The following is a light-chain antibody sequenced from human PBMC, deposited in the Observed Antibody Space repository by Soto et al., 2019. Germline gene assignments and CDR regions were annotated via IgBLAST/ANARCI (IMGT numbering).Light chain of an antibody. CDR1: SSNIGRNT. V-gene: IGLV1-44*01. Sequence: QAVVTQPPSASGAPGQRVTISCSGSSSNIGRNTVNWYQQLPGAAPQLLIYTNNRRPSGVPDRFSGSKSGTSGSLAISGLQSEDEADYYCAAWDDSLNGPVFGGGTKVTVL. CDR3: AAWDDSLNGPV. CDR2: TNN. J-gene: IGLJ2*01.